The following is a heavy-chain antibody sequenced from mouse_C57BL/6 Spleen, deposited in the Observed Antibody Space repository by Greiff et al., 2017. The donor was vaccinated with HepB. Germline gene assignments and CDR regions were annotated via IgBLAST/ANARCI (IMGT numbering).Heavy chain of an antibody. V-gene: IGHV1-82*01. CDR1: GYAFSSSW. Sequence: QVQLKQSGPELVKPGASVKISCKASGYAFSSSWMNWVKQRPGKGLEWIGRIYPGDGDTNYNGKFKGKATLTADKSSSTAYMQLSSLTSEDSAVYFCARLIYYGNSLGYWGQGTSVTVSS. CDR2: IYPGDGDT. J-gene: IGHJ4*01. D-gene: IGHD2-1*01. CDR3: ARLIYYGNSLGY.